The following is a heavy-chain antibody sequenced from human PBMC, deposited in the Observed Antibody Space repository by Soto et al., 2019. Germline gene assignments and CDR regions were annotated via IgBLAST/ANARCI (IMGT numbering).Heavy chain of an antibody. V-gene: IGHV4-39*01. Sequence: TSETLSLTCTVSGASISVHSYYWTWIRQPPGKGLEWIGSSYYSGTTYFNPSLKSRATISVDTSKNQFSLRLTSVTAADTAIYYCTRRYNWNDNYFVPWCPGALVTVSS. D-gene: IGHD1-20*01. CDR3: TRRYNWNDNYFVP. CDR2: SYYSGTT. CDR1: GASISVHSYY. J-gene: IGHJ5*02.